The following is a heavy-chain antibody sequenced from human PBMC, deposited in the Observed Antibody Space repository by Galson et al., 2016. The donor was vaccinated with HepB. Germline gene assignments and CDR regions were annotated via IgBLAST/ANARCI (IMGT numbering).Heavy chain of an antibody. CDR1: GFTFGSYA. Sequence: SLRLSCAASGFTFGSYAMHWVRQAPGKGLEWVAVLRHDGSNDYYVDSVKGRFTISRGNSKNTLYLQMNSLRAEDTAVYYCARQEGDVARMDVWGQGTTVTVSS. CDR2: LRHDGSND. CDR3: ARQEGDVARMDV. J-gene: IGHJ6*02. V-gene: IGHV3-33*01. D-gene: IGHD1-26*01.